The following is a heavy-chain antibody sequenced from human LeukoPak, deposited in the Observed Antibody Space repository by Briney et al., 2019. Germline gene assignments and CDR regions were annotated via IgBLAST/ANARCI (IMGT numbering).Heavy chain of an antibody. CDR3: ARDLEEYCSGGSCSLFDY. J-gene: IGHJ4*02. CDR2: ISSTSSYI. V-gene: IGHV3-21*01. CDR1: GFTFSSYG. Sequence: GGSLRLSCAASGFTFSSYGMHWVRQAPGKGLEWVSSISSTSSYIYYADSVKGRFTISRDTAKNSLYLQMNTLRAEDTAVYYCARDLEEYCSGGSCSLFDYWGQGTLVTVSS. D-gene: IGHD2-15*01.